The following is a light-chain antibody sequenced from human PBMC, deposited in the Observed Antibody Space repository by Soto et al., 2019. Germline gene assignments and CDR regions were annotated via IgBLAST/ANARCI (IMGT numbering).Light chain of an antibody. CDR1: SSDVCGYNY. CDR2: DVS. V-gene: IGLV2-14*03. J-gene: IGLJ1*01. Sequence: QSALTQPASVSGSPGQSITISGTGTSSDVCGYNYVSWYQQHPGKAPKFIIYDVSNRPSAVSPRVSGSKSGNTASLAISGIQAEDEADYYSRVYSLSNNRQLVFGPVPNHTVL. CDR3: RVYSLSNNRQLV.